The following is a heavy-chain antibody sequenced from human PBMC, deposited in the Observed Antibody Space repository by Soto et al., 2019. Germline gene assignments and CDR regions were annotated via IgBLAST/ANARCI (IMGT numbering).Heavy chain of an antibody. CDR1: GYTFTGYA. J-gene: IGHJ4*02. CDR3: GRGHSAPDS. V-gene: IGHV1-3*01. CDR2: INAGNGNT. Sequence: ASVKVSCKASGYTFTGYAMHWVRQAPGQRLEWMGWINAGNGNTKYSQKFQGRFTISRDNAKNSLYLQMNGLRAEDTAVHYCGRGHSAPDSWGQGTLVTVSS.